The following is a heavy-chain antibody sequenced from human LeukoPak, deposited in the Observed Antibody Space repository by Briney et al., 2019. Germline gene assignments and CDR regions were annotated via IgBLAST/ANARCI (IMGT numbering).Heavy chain of an antibody. Sequence: GESLKISCKGSGYSFTSYWIGWVRQMPGKGLEWMGIIYPGDSDTRYSPSFQGQVTISADKSISTAYLQWSGLKASDTAMYYCARLKTGGYSYGAFDYWGQGTLVTVSS. J-gene: IGHJ4*02. D-gene: IGHD5-18*01. CDR3: ARLKTGGYSYGAFDY. V-gene: IGHV5-51*01. CDR2: IYPGDSDT. CDR1: GYSFTSYW.